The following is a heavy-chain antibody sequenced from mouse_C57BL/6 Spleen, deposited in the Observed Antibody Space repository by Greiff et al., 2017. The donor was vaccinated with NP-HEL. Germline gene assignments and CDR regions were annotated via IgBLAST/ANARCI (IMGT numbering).Heavy chain of an antibody. Sequence: EVQLVESGGDLVKPGGSLKLSCAASGFTFSSYGMSWVRQTPDKRLEWVATISSGGSYTYYPDSVKGRFTISRDNAKNTLYLQMSSLKSEDTAMYYCARQVYGKDYYFDYWGQGTTLTVSS. J-gene: IGHJ2*01. CDR1: GFTFSSYG. V-gene: IGHV5-6*01. CDR3: ARQVYGKDYYFDY. CDR2: ISSGGSYT. D-gene: IGHD2-1*01.